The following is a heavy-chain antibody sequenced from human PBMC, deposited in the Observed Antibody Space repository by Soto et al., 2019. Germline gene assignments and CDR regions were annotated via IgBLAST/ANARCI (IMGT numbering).Heavy chain of an antibody. CDR3: ARQPYDSRGYYYGT. CDR1: GGSIGSSTYY. V-gene: IGHV4-39*01. D-gene: IGHD3-22*01. J-gene: IGHJ5*02. Sequence: QLRLQESGPGLVKPSETLSLTCTVSGGSIGSSTYYWGWIRQPPGKGLEWIGSMYSSGNTDYNPSLKSRVTVSVDTSKNHFSLQRSSVTAADTAGYYCARQPYDSRGYYYGTWGQGTLVTVSS. CDR2: MYSSGNT.